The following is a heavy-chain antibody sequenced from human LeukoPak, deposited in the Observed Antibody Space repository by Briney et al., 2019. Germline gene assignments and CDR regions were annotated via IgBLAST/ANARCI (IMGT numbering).Heavy chain of an antibody. J-gene: IGHJ5*02. CDR1: GYTFTSYG. V-gene: IGHV1-18*01. D-gene: IGHD3-16*02. CDR3: ARGDYYDYVWGSYRYPWFDP. CDR2: SSAYIGNT. Sequence: VKVSCKASGYTFTSYGISWVRQAPGQGLEWMGWSSAYIGNTNYAQKLQGRVTLTTDTSTSTAYMELRSLRSDDTAVYYCARGDYYDYVWGSYRYPWFDPWGQGTLVTVSS.